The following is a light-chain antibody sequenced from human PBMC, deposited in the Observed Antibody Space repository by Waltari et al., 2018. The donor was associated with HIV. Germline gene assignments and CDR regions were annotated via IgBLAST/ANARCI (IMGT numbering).Light chain of an antibody. Sequence: QSALTQAASVSASLGQSINLSCTATTSAIDLYNLSSWYRHHPGKAPKLILYEVNKRPSGVSNRFSGSRSGNTTSLTITGLLADDEADYYCCSCSVTNSLWVFGGGTKVTVV. CDR1: TSAIDLYNL. CDR3: CSCSVTNSLWV. CDR2: EVN. V-gene: IGLV2-23*02. J-gene: IGLJ3*02.